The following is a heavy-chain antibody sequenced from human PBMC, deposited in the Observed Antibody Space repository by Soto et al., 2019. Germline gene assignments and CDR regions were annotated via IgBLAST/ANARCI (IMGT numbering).Heavy chain of an antibody. CDR1: GLTFSSYA. Sequence: GGSLRLSCAASGLTFSSYAMSWVRQAPGKGLEWVSGISAGGGSTYYADSVKGRFTISRDNSENPLYLQMNSLRAEDTAVYYCAKVTIFGVVLSHFDYWGQGTLVTVSS. CDR2: ISAGGGST. CDR3: AKVTIFGVVLSHFDY. D-gene: IGHD3-3*01. J-gene: IGHJ4*02. V-gene: IGHV3-23*01.